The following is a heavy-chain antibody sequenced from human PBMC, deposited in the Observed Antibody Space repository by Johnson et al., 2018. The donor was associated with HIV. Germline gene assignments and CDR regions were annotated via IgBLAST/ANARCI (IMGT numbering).Heavy chain of an antibody. CDR3: ARGYCTYGVCYTKVDGFDI. D-gene: IGHD2-8*01. V-gene: IGHV3-48*01. CDR1: GFTFSSYA. Sequence: MQLVESGGGVVQPGRSLRLSCAASGFTFSSYAMHWVRQAPGKGLEWVSYISSSATTKYYADSVKGRFTISRDNSKNALYLQMNSLRPEDTAVYYCARGYCTYGVCYTKVDGFDIWGQGTMVTVSS. J-gene: IGHJ3*02. CDR2: ISSSATTK.